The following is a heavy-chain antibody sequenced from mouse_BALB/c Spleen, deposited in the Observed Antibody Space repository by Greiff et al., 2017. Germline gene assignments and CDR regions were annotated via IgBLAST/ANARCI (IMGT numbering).Heavy chain of an antibody. Sequence: EVQGVESGGGLVTPGGSLKLSCAASGFTFSSYAMSWVRQTPGKRLEWVASISSGGSTYYPDSVKGRFTISRDNARNILYLQMSSLRSEDTAMYYCASHYYGSGYAMAYWGQGTSVTVSA. V-gene: IGHV5-6-5*01. CDR2: ISSGGST. CDR3: ASHYYGSGYAMAY. D-gene: IGHD1-1*01. J-gene: IGHJ4*01. CDR1: GFTFSSYA.